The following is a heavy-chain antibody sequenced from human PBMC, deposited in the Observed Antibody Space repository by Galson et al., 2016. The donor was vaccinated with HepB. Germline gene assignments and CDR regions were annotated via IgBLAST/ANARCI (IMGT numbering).Heavy chain of an antibody. CDR1: GFTFSSYW. D-gene: IGHD2-15*01. CDR3: TARAAK. CDR2: IRGKSDGGTT. J-gene: IGHJ4*02. Sequence: SLRLSCAASGFTFSSYWMHWVRHAPGKGLEWVGRIRGKSDGGTTDYAAAVKGRFTISRDDSKNTLYLQMSSLTTEDTAVYYCTARAAKGGQGTLVTVSS. V-gene: IGHV3-15*01.